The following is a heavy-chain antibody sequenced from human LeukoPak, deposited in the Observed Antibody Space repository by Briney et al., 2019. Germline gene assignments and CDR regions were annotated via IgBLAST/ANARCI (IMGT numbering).Heavy chain of an antibody. CDR1: GFTFSSYA. CDR3: AKATGTLGN. D-gene: IGHD1-1*01. V-gene: IGHV3-23*01. CDR2: ISNSDGKT. Sequence: GGSLRLSCAASGFTFSSYAMSWVRQAPGKVLEWVSTISNSDGKTYYADSVKGRFTISRDNSKNTLYLQVNSLTAEDTAIYYCAKATGTLGNWGQGTLVIVSS. J-gene: IGHJ4*02.